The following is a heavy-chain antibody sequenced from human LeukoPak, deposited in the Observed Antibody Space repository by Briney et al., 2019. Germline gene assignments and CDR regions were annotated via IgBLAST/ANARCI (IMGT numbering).Heavy chain of an antibody. CDR3: ARDQIGYGLDY. CDR1: SGSINNHY. V-gene: IGHV4-59*11. Sequence: SETLSLTCIVSSGSINNHYWSWIRQPPGKGLEWIGYVYDSWNTNYNPSLKSRVTISIDTSKNQFSLNLTSVTAADTAVYYCARDQIGYGLDYWGQGTLVTVSS. CDR2: VYDSWNT. D-gene: IGHD5-18*01. J-gene: IGHJ4*02.